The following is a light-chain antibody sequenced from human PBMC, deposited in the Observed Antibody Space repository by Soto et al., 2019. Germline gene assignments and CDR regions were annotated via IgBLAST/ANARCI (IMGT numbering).Light chain of an antibody. V-gene: IGKV1-6*01. CDR2: DAS. CDR1: HDIRDH. Sequence: AIPMNQSPASLSASVGDRVTLHCQASHDIRDHLNWYQQKPGKPPKLLIYDASNLQTGVPSRFRGSRSGTEFTLTVSSLQPEDFATYYCLQDHDDSWTFGQGTKVDIK. J-gene: IGKJ1*01. CDR3: LQDHDDSWT.